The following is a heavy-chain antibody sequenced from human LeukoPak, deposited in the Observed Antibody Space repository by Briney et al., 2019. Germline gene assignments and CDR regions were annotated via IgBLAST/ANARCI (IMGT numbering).Heavy chain of an antibody. CDR1: GRSFSGYY. Sequence: SETLSLTCAVYGRSFSGYYWSWIRQPPGKGLEWIGEINHSGSTNYNPSLKSRVTISVDTSKNQFSLKLSSVTAADTAVYYCARAYYYDSSGYFTFDYWGQGTLVTVSS. J-gene: IGHJ4*02. CDR2: INHSGST. V-gene: IGHV4-34*01. D-gene: IGHD3-22*01. CDR3: ARAYYYDSSGYFTFDY.